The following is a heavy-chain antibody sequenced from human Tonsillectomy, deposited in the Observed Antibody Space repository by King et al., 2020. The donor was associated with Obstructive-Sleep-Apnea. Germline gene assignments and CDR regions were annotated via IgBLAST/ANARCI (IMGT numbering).Heavy chain of an antibody. CDR1: GLSFSSYL. J-gene: IGHJ4*02. Sequence: VQLVESGGGLVKPGGSLRLSCAASGLSFSSYLMNWVRQAPGKGLEWVSSISSTSTYIHYADSVKGRFTIARDNAKNSLYLQMNSLRVEATAVYYCASLAPPGIAATGTLDWGQGTLVTVSS. V-gene: IGHV3-21*01. D-gene: IGHD6-13*01. CDR3: ASLAPPGIAATGTLD. CDR2: ISSTSTYI.